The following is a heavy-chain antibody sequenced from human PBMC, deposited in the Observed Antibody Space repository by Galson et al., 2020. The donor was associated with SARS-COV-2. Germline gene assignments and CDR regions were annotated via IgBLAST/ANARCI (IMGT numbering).Heavy chain of an antibody. CDR1: GDSVSSNSAA. D-gene: IGHD1-20*01. CDR2: TYYRSKSYN. J-gene: IGHJ6*02. Sequence: SQTLSLTCAISGDSVSSNSAAWNWIRQSPSRGLEWLGRTYYRSKSYNDYSVSVKSRITINPDTSKNQFSLQLNSVTPEDTAVYYCARVRYNCNDKLVEISSCSGMDVWGQGTTLTVSS. V-gene: IGHV6-1*01. CDR3: ARVRYNCNDKLVEISSCSGMDV.